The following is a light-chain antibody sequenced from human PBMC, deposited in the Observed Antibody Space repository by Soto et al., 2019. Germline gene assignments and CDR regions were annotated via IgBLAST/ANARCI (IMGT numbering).Light chain of an antibody. J-gene: IGKJ4*01. CDR1: QSVSGD. CDR2: GAS. Sequence: EIVMTQSPSTLSVSPGERATLSCRASQSVSGDLAWYQQKPGQAPRLLIYGASTSATGIPARFSGSGSCTEFSLNISSLQSEDFAVYYCQQYKNWPPLTFGGGTKVEIK. CDR3: QQYKNWPPLT. V-gene: IGKV3-15*01.